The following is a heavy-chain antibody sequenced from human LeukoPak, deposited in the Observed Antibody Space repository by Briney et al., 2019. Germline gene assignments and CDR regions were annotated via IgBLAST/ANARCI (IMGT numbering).Heavy chain of an antibody. CDR1: GFTFSSYW. V-gene: IGHV3-23*01. D-gene: IGHD1-14*01. CDR2: ISGSGGST. CDR3: AKKSLARDRGDYFDY. J-gene: IGHJ4*02. Sequence: GGSLRLSCAASGFTFSSYWMSWVRQAPGKGLEWVSAISGSGGSTYYADSVKGRFTISRDNSKNTLYLQMNSLRAEDTAVYYCAKKSLARDRGDYFDYWGQGTLVTVSS.